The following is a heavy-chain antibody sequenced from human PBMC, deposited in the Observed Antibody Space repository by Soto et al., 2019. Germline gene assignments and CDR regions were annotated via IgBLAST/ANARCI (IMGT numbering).Heavy chain of an antibody. J-gene: IGHJ4*02. CDR3: ASRDPGTSVDY. Sequence: QVQLQESGPGLVKPSGTLSLTCAVSGGSFTSNNWWTWVRQPPGQGLEGIGEIYRTGSTNYNPSLKSRVTLSLYKSENQFPLKVTSLTAADTAVYYCASRDPGTSVDYWGQGTLVTVSS. D-gene: IGHD1-7*01. CDR1: GGSFTSNNW. V-gene: IGHV4-4*02. CDR2: IYRTGST.